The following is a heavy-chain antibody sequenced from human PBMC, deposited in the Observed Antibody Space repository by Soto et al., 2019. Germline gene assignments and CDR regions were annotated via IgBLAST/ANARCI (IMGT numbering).Heavy chain of an antibody. CDR2: ISYDGSNK. V-gene: IGHV3-30*18. Sequence: GGSLRLSCAASGFTFSSYGMHWVRQAPGKGLEWVAVISYDGSNKYYADSVKGRFTISRDNSKNTLYLQMNSLRAEDTAVYYCAKDGKNIVATIIDYWGQGTLVTVSS. CDR3: AKDGKNIVATIIDY. CDR1: GFTFSSYG. D-gene: IGHD5-12*01. J-gene: IGHJ4*02.